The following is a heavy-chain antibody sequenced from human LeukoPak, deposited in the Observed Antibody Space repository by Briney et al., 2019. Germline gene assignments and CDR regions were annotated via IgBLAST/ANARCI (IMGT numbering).Heavy chain of an antibody. D-gene: IGHD2-2*01. J-gene: IGHJ4*02. CDR3: AVGYCSSTSCYPFDC. Sequence: ASVNLSCKASGYTFTSYYMHWVRQAPGHELEWMGIIDRSGGSTRYAQKFQGRVTMNRDTSTSTVYMELSSLRSEDTAVYYCAVGYCSSTSCYPFDCWGQGSLVTVSS. V-gene: IGHV1-46*01. CDR2: IDRSGGST. CDR1: GYTFTSYY.